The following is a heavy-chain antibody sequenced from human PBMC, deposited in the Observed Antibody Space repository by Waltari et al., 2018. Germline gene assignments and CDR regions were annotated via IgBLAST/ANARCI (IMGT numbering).Heavy chain of an antibody. D-gene: IGHD4-17*01. CDR3: TRRAYGSSPDY. CDR2: IRNKPKGGTE. V-gene: IGHV3-49*05. J-gene: IGHJ4*02. Sequence: EVHLLGSGGALFKPGGSLKFSCAPFGFTFIHSYMQWFRQAPGKGPEWVGFIRNKPKGGTEEYAASVKGRFTISRDDSKSIASLQMNSLKTEDTAVYYCTRRAYGSSPDYWGQGVLVTVSS. CDR1: GFTFIHSY.